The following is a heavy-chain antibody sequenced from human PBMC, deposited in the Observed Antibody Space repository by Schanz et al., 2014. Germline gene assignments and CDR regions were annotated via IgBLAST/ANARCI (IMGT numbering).Heavy chain of an antibody. J-gene: IGHJ2*01. CDR1: GGSISSNSYY. V-gene: IGHV4-39*01. CDR3: ARQGGYCSSTRCYHRYFDL. Sequence: QLPLQESGPGLVKPSETLSLTCTVSGGSISSNSYYWGWIRQPPGKGLEWIGSIFYSGSTYNNPSLKSRDTIPIDTSKNHFSLRLTSVPAADTAVYYCARQGGYCSSTRCYHRYFDLWGRGTLVTVSS. CDR2: IFYSGST. D-gene: IGHD2-2*03.